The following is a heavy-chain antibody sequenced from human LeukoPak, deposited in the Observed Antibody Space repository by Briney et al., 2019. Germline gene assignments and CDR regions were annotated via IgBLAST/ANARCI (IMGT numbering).Heavy chain of an antibody. Sequence: PSETLSLTCTDSGGSIISYYWSWIWQPAGKGLEWIGRIYTSGSTNYNPSLKSRVTMSVDTSKNQFSLKLSSVTAADTAVYYCARDSSSGWDGDYYYMDVWGKGTTVTVSS. J-gene: IGHJ6*03. CDR2: IYTSGST. V-gene: IGHV4-4*07. CDR1: GGSIISYY. D-gene: IGHD6-19*01. CDR3: ARDSSSGWDGDYYYMDV.